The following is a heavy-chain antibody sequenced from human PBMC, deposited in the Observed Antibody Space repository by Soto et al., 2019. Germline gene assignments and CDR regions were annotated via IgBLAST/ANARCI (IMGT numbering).Heavy chain of an antibody. CDR1: GFTFSNYA. D-gene: IGHD5-12*01. V-gene: IGHV3-23*01. J-gene: IGHJ4*02. CDR2: YTARGGST. CDR3: AMEEEPYSEYTNFDY. Sequence: EVQLLESGGGLVQPGGSLSLSCAASGFTFSNYAMNWVRQAPEKGLEWVSAYTARGGSTYYPESGKGRFTISRDNSMHTLYLQMSSLRADATAVYYCAMEEEPYSEYTNFDYRGQGALV.